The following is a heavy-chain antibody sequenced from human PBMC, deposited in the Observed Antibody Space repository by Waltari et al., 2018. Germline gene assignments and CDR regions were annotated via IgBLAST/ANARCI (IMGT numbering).Heavy chain of an antibody. CDR3: ATERGVHLDY. CDR2: INPNSGET. Sequence: QVQLVQSGAEVKKPGASVKVSCKASGYTFTGYYMHWVRQAPGQGLEWMGRINPNSGETIYAQKFQGRVTMTEDTSTDTAYMELSSLRSEDTAVYYCATERGVHLDYWGQGTLVTVSS. V-gene: IGHV1-2*06. CDR1: GYTFTGYY. J-gene: IGHJ4*02.